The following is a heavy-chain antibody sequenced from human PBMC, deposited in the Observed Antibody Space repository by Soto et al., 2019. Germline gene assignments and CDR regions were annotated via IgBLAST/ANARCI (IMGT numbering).Heavy chain of an antibody. J-gene: IGHJ3*02. CDR2: IYYSGST. CDR1: GGSISSYY. Sequence: SETLSLTCTVSGGSISSYYWSWIRQPPGKGLEWIGYIYYSGSTNYNPSLKSRVTISVDTSKNQFSLKLSSVTAADTAVYYCARSGGYCSGGSCRDAFDIWGQGTMVTVSS. D-gene: IGHD2-15*01. V-gene: IGHV4-59*01. CDR3: ARSGGYCSGGSCRDAFDI.